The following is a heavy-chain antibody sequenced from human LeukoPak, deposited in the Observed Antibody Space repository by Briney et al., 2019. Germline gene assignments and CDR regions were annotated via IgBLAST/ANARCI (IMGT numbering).Heavy chain of an antibody. CDR3: ARDGTSTDDY. CDR2: ISGNNDNP. CDR1: GYTFSSFG. D-gene: IGHD2-2*01. V-gene: IGHV1-18*01. J-gene: IGHJ4*02. Sequence: ASVKVSFTTSGYTFSSFGINWVRQAPGQGLEWMGWISGNNDNPNYGQKFQGRFTVTTDSSTSTAYMELRNLRFDDTAVYYCARDGTSTDDYWGQGTLVTVSS.